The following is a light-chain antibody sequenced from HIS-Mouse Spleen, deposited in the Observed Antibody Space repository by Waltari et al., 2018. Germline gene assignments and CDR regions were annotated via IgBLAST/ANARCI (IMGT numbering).Light chain of an antibody. CDR2: SNN. CDR1: NSNIGSNT. V-gene: IGLV1-44*01. J-gene: IGLJ3*02. Sequence: QSVLTQPPSASVTPGQRATISCSGSNSNIGSNTANWYQQPPGPAPELLIYSNNQRPSGVPDRFSGSKSGTSASLAISGLQSEDEADYYCAAWDDSLNGWVFGGGTKLTVL. CDR3: AAWDDSLNGWV.